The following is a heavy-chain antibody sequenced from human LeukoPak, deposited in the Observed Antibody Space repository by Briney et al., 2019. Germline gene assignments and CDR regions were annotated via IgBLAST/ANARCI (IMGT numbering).Heavy chain of an antibody. D-gene: IGHD6-13*01. V-gene: IGHV3-7*03. Sequence: QTGGSLRLSCAASGFTFSSSWMSWVRQAPGKGPEWVANIKPDGSVKYYVDSVKGRFTISRDNAKNSLYLQMNSLRAEDTAVYYCAKDGRTWYLWGQGTLITVSS. CDR1: GFTFSSSW. J-gene: IGHJ5*02. CDR2: IKPDGSVK. CDR3: AKDGRTWYL.